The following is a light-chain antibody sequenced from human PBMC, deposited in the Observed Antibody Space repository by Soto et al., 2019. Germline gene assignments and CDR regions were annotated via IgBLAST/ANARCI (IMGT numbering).Light chain of an antibody. V-gene: IGLV1-44*01. CDR2: TNN. Sequence: QSVLTQPPSASGTPGQRVTISCSGSSSNIGSHVVNWYQQVPGTAPKLLIYTNNQRPSGVPDRFSDSKSGTSASLAISGLQSGDEAGYYCAAWDGSLQGRVFGGGTQVTVL. CDR1: SSNIGSHV. CDR3: AAWDGSLQGRV. J-gene: IGLJ3*02.